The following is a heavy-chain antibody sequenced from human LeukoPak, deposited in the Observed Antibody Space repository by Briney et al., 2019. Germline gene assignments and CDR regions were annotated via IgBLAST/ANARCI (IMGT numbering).Heavy chain of an antibody. Sequence: GGSLRLSCAASGFTFSNAWMSWVRQAPGKGLEWVGRIKSKTDGGTTDYAAPVKGRFTISRDDSKTTLYLQMNGLKTEDTAVYFCTTDRVVGSHWDWGQGTMVTVSS. D-gene: IGHD7-27*01. CDR2: IKSKTDGGTT. V-gene: IGHV3-15*01. J-gene: IGHJ3*01. CDR1: GFTFSNAW. CDR3: TTDRVVGSHWD.